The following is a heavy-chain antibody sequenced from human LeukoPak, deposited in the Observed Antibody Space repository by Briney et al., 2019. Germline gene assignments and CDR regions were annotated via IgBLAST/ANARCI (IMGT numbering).Heavy chain of an antibody. J-gene: IGHJ4*02. CDR3: ATDRKVGTWDPRFNY. D-gene: IGHD4-23*01. CDR2: IRQDDSEK. CDR1: GFTFSDYW. Sequence: GGSLRLSCSASGFTFSDYWMMWVRQAPGKGLEWVGNIRQDDSEKNYVDSVKGRFTISRDKAKFSLYLQMNSLRGEDTAIYYCATDRKVGTWDPRFNYWGQGTLVTVSS. V-gene: IGHV3-7*01.